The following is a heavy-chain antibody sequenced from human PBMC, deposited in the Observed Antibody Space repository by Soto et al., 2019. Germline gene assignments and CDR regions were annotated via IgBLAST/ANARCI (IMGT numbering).Heavy chain of an antibody. J-gene: IGHJ4*02. CDR2: IYWDDDK. V-gene: IGHV2-5*02. Sequence: QITLKESGPTLVKPTQTLTLTCTFSGFSLSTSGVGVGWIRQPPGKALEWLALIYWDDDKRYSPSLKSRLTINKDTSKNQVVRTMTNMDPVDTATYYCAHRPSYCSGGSCYSGFDYWGQGTLVTVSS. D-gene: IGHD2-15*01. CDR1: GFSLSTSGVG. CDR3: AHRPSYCSGGSCYSGFDY.